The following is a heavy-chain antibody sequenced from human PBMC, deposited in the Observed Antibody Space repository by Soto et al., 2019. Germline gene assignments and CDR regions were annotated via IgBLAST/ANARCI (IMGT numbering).Heavy chain of an antibody. V-gene: IGHV1-2*02. J-gene: IGHJ4*02. D-gene: IGHD5-18*01. Sequence: ASVKVSCKASGYTFTGYYMHWVRQAPGQGLEWMGWINPNSGGTNYAQKLQGRVTMTTDTSTSTAYMELRSLRSDDTAVYYCARDQFDSYGPKGGLDYWGQGTLVTVSS. CDR2: INPNSGGT. CDR1: GYTFTGYY. CDR3: ARDQFDSYGPKGGLDY.